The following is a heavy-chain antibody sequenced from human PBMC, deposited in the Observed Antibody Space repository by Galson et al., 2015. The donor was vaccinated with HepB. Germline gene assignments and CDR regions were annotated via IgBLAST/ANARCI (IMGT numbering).Heavy chain of an antibody. CDR1: GDSVSSDSAA. J-gene: IGHJ4*02. CDR3: ARDGYLGLLYYFDY. V-gene: IGHV6-1*01. D-gene: IGHD2/OR15-2a*01. CDR2: THHRSRWYY. Sequence: CAISGDSVSSDSAAWNWIRQSPSRGLEWLGRTHHRSRWYYDYAVSVRSRIIINSDTSKNQFSLQLKSVTPEDTAVYYCARDGYLGLLYYFDYWSQRTLVTVSS.